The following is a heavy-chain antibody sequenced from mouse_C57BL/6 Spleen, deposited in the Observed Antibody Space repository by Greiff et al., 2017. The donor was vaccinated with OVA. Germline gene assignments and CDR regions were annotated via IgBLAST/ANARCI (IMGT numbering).Heavy chain of an antibody. CDR2: IWSGGST. V-gene: IGHV2-2*01. J-gene: IGHJ4*01. CDR3: ASSSITTVVPYAMDY. CDR1: GFSLTSYG. D-gene: IGHD1-1*01. Sequence: VQLMESGPGLVQPSQSLSITCTVSGFSLTSYGVHWVRQSPGKGLEWLGVIWSGGSTDYNAAFISRLSISKDNSKSQVFFKMNSLQADDTAIYYCASSSITTVVPYAMDYWGQGTSVTVSS.